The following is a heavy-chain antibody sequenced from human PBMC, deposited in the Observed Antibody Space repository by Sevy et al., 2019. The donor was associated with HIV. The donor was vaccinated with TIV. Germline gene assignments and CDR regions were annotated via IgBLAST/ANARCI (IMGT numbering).Heavy chain of an antibody. CDR1: GFTSTPYA. V-gene: IGHV3-23*01. CDR3: AKDRYYFDSSGYYYHHDAFDV. Sequence: GGSLRLSCATSGFTSTPYAVAWVRQAPGKGLEWVAAISGSGAITYYADSRKARLIISRDRTNNTVYLQMKRLSAEDTALYYCAKDRYYFDSSGYYYHHDAFDVWGRGTMVTVSS. D-gene: IGHD3-22*01. J-gene: IGHJ3*01. CDR2: ISGSGAIT.